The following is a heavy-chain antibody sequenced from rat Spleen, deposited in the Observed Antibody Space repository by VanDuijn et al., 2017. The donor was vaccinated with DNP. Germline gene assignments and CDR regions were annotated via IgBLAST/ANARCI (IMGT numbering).Heavy chain of an antibody. J-gene: IGHJ2*01. CDR1: GFTFSDYY. CDR3: IQRTTYG. Sequence: EVQLVESGGGLVQPGRSLKLSCAASGFTFSDYYMAWVRQAPTKGLEWVASIRYDGGSTYYRDSVKGRFTISRDNAKSSLYLQMDSLRSEDTATYYCIQRTTYGWGQGVMVTVSS. CDR2: IRYDGGST. D-gene: IGHD1-11*01. V-gene: IGHV5-20*01.